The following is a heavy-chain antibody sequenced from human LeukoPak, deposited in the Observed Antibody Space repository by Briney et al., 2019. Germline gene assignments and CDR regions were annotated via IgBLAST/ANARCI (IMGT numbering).Heavy chain of an antibody. CDR1: GFTFSSYW. CDR3: ARGVWYYYDSSGYHAFDI. D-gene: IGHD3-22*01. CDR2: INIDGSRT. J-gene: IGHJ3*02. V-gene: IGHV3-74*01. Sequence: PGGSLRLSCAASGFTFSSYWMHWVRQAPGKGLVWVSRINIDGSRTTYADSVKGRFTISRDNAKNTLYLQMNSLRAEDTAVYYCARGVWYYYDSSGYHAFDIWGQGTMVTVSS.